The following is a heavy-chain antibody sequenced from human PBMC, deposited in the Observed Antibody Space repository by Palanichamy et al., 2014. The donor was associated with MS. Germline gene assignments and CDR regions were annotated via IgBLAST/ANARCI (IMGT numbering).Heavy chain of an antibody. D-gene: IGHD1-1*01. CDR2: ISGSDSRT. CDR1: GFSFNTSA. Sequence: EIQLLESGGGLVQPGGSLRLSCAASGFSFNTSAMYWVRQTPRRGLEWVSSISGSDSRTYYAESVKGRFTISRDNSKNTLYLQMNSLRGDDTAVYFCAKPHWNARGDWFDPWGQGTLVTVSS. J-gene: IGHJ5*02. CDR3: AKPHWNARGDWFDP. V-gene: IGHV3-23*01.